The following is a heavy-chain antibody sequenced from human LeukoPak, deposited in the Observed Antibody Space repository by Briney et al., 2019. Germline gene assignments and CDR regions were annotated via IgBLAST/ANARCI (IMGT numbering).Heavy chain of an antibody. CDR3: AGDYTTGYYRYNWFDP. Sequence: SETLSLTCTVSGGSISSYYWSWIRQPAGKGLEWIGRIYTSGSTNYNPSLKSRVTMSVDTSKNQFSLKLSSVTAADTAVYYRAGDYTTGYYRYNWFDPWGQGTLVTVSS. CDR2: IYTSGST. CDR1: GGSISSYY. V-gene: IGHV4-4*07. J-gene: IGHJ5*02. D-gene: IGHD3-9*01.